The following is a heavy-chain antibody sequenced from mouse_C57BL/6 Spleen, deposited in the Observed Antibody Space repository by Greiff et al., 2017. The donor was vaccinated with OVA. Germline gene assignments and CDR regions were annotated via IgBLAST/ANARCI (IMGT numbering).Heavy chain of an antibody. D-gene: IGHD1-1*01. CDR3: TREDYGRRYFDY. Sequence: EVQVVESGEGLVKPGGSLKLSCAASGFTFSSYAMSWVRQTPEKRLEWVAYISSGGDYIYYADTVKGRFTISRDNARNTLYLQMSSLKSEDTAMYYCTREDYGRRYFDYWGQGTTLTVSS. CDR2: ISSGGDYI. V-gene: IGHV5-9-1*02. J-gene: IGHJ2*01. CDR1: GFTFSSYA.